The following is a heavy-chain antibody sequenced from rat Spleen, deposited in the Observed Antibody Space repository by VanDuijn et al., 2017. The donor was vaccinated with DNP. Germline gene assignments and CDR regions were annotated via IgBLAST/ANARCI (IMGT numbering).Heavy chain of an antibody. V-gene: IGHV5-58*01. CDR3: VKRDYGYPSYFDC. Sequence: EVQLVETGGGLVQPGRSLKLSCVASGFTFSSYWMYWIRQAPGQGLEWVASINTDGGSTYYPDSVKGRFTISRDNAENTIYLQMNSLRSEDTATYYCVKRDYGYPSYFDCWGQGVLVTVSS. CDR2: INTDGGST. D-gene: IGHD1-7*01. CDR1: GFTFSSYW. J-gene: IGHJ2*01.